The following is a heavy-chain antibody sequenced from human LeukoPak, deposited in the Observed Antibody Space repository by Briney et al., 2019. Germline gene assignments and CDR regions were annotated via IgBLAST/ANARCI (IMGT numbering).Heavy chain of an antibody. CDR1: GYTFTGYY. D-gene: IGHD5-24*01. Sequence: GSVKVSCKASGYTFTGYYMHWVRQAPGQGLEWMGWINPNSGGTNYAQKFQGRVTMTRDTSISTAYMELSRLRSDDTAVYYCARGRDGYNPTADYWGQGTLVTVSS. V-gene: IGHV1-2*02. CDR2: INPNSGGT. CDR3: ARGRDGYNPTADY. J-gene: IGHJ4*02.